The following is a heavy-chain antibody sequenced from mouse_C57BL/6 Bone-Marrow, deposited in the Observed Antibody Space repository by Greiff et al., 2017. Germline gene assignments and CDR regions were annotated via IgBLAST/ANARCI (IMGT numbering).Heavy chain of an antibody. V-gene: IGHV5-4*01. CDR3: ARAWGGYFDV. J-gene: IGHJ1*03. D-gene: IGHD4-1*01. CDR2: ISDGGSYT. CDR1: GFTFSSYA. Sequence: DVQLVESGGGLVKPGGSLKLSCAASGFTFSSYAMSWVRQTPEKRLEWVATISDGGSYTYYPDNVKGRFTISRDNAKNNLYLQMSHLKSEDTAMYYCARAWGGYFDVWGTGTTVTVSS.